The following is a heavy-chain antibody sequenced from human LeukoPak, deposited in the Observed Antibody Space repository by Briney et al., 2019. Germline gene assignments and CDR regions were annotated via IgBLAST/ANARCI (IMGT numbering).Heavy chain of an antibody. CDR1: GFSFSSYS. V-gene: IGHV3-64*01. D-gene: IGHD3-10*01. Sequence: GGSLRLSRAASGFSFSSYSVHWVRQAPGKGLEYVSAITSDGGRTYYANSVKGRFTISRDNSKNTLYLQMGSLRAEDMAVYYCARSRGVDVHYYYYMDVWGKGTTVTVSS. CDR2: ITSDGGRT. CDR3: ARSRGVDVHYYYYMDV. J-gene: IGHJ6*03.